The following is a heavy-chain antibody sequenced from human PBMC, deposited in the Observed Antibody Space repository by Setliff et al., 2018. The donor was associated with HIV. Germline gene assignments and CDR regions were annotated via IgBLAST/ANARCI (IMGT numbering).Heavy chain of an antibody. CDR3: AAGPFNWGQYF. CDR2: VDPDDSET. Sequence: ASVKVSCKASGYTFTNYYIHWLQQAPGKGLEWMGRVDPDDSETIYAEKFQGRLTITADTSTDTAYMELDNLKSEDTAMYFCAAGPFNWGQYFWGHGTLVTVSS. J-gene: IGHJ4*01. V-gene: IGHV1-69-2*01. D-gene: IGHD3-16*01. CDR1: GYTFTNYY.